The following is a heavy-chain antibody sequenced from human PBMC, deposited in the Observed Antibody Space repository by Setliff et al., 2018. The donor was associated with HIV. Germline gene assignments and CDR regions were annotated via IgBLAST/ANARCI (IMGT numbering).Heavy chain of an antibody. CDR3: ARGRNRNYVVYGMDV. Sequence: GGSLRLSCAASGFTVSSNYMSWVRQAPGKGLEWVSVIYGGGTTHYADSVKGRFTISRDNSKNMLYLQMDSLRAEDTAVYYCARGRNRNYVVYGMDVWGQGTTVTVSS. D-gene: IGHD1-7*01. J-gene: IGHJ6*02. CDR1: GFTVSSNY. V-gene: IGHV3-53*01. CDR2: IYGGGTT.